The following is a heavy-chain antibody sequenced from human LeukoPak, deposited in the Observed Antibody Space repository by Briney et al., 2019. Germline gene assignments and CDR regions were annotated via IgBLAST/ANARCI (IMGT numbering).Heavy chain of an antibody. D-gene: IGHD2-15*01. J-gene: IGHJ4*02. V-gene: IGHV3-30*18. Sequence: GGSLRLSCAASGFTFSSYGMHWVRQAPGKGLEWVAVISYDGSYKYHADSVKGRFSISRDNSKNTPYLQMNSLRVEDTAVYYCAKGLIYCSGGSCSGGYFDYWGQGTLVTVSS. CDR3: AKGLIYCSGGSCSGGYFDY. CDR2: ISYDGSYK. CDR1: GFTFSSYG.